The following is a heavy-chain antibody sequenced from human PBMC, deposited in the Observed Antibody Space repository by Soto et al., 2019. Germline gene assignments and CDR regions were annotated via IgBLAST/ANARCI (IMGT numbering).Heavy chain of an antibody. CDR2: ISTYDGNT. Sequence: QVQLVQSGAEVKKPGASVKVSCRASGYTFITYGINWVRQAPGQGLEWIGWISTYDGNTHYGQNLQGRVSMTTDPFTGKAYMELRSLRSDDTAVYYCARDDTGVALDSWGQGTLVTVSS. V-gene: IGHV1-18*01. CDR1: GYTFITYG. CDR3: ARDDTGVALDS. J-gene: IGHJ4*02. D-gene: IGHD5-18*01.